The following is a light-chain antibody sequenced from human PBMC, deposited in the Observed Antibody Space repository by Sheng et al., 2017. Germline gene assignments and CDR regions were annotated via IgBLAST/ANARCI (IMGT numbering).Light chain of an antibody. CDR3: LQYVSYPWT. CDR1: QGIANN. J-gene: IGKJ1*01. CDR2: AAS. V-gene: IGKV1-17*01. Sequence: IQMTQSPSSLSATVGDRVTLTCRASQGIANNLGWYQQKPGQAPKPLIYAASSLQTGVPSRFSGSGSGTEFTLTISSLQPDDFATYYCLQYVSYPWTFGHGTKV.